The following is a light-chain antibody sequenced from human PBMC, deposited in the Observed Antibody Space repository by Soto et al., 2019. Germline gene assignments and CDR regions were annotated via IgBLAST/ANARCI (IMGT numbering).Light chain of an antibody. Sequence: DIQMTQSPSTLSASVGDRVTITCRASQSISSWLAWYQQKPGKAPKLLIYKASSLESGVPSRFSGSGSGTECTLTISSLQPDDFATYYCQQYNSIPGTFGQGTKVEIK. CDR3: QQYNSIPGT. J-gene: IGKJ1*01. V-gene: IGKV1-5*03. CDR1: QSISSW. CDR2: KAS.